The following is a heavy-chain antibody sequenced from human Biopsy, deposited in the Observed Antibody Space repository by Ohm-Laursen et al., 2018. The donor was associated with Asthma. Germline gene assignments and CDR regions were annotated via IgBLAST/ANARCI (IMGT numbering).Heavy chain of an antibody. D-gene: IGHD3-10*01. CDR3: ARAVDYSHYYGIDV. V-gene: IGHV1-18*01. CDR2: ISVYNGNT. CDR1: GYTFNSAG. J-gene: IGHJ6*02. Sequence: GPSVKVSCKTSGYTFNSAGITWVRQAPGQGLEWMGWISVYNGNTKVAQKLQDRVTMITGTSTSTAYMELRSLRSDDTAVYFCARAVDYSHYYGIDVWGQGTTVTVS.